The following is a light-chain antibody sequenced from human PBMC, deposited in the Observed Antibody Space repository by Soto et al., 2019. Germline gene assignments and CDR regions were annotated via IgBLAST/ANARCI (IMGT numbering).Light chain of an antibody. CDR2: ATS. V-gene: IGKV1-39*01. Sequence: DTQMTQSPSSLSASVGDRISITCRASQTVSTYLNWYQQKAGQAPTLLISATSTLPSGVPSRFSGSGSGTEFTLTITSLQPEDFATYYCQQTYTTPRTFGQGTKVEFK. J-gene: IGKJ1*01. CDR3: QQTYTTPRT. CDR1: QTVSTY.